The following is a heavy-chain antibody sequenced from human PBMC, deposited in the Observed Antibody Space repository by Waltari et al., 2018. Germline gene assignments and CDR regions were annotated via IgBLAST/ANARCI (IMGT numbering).Heavy chain of an antibody. Sequence: SCAASGFTFSSYAMSWVRQAPGKGLEWVSAISGSGGSTYYADSVKGRFTISRDNSKNTLYLQMNSLRAEDTAVYYCATLNLYCSGGSCYRGWFDPWGQGTLVTVSS. CDR1: GFTFSSYA. V-gene: IGHV3-23*01. CDR2: ISGSGGST. D-gene: IGHD2-15*01. CDR3: ATLNLYCSGGSCYRGWFDP. J-gene: IGHJ5*02.